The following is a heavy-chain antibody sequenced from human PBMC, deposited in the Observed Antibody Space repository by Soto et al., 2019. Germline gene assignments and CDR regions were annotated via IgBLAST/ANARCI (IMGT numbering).Heavy chain of an antibody. CDR1: GFTFSSYN. V-gene: IGHV3-48*01. Sequence: EVQLVESGGGLVQPGGSLRLSCAASGFTFSSYNMNWVRQAPGKGLEWISDISLSSSTIFYADSVKGRFTISRDNAKNSLYLQMNSLRADDTAVYYCARESRNYYYYMDVWGKGTTVTVSS. CDR2: ISLSSSTI. J-gene: IGHJ6*03. CDR3: ARESRNYYYYMDV.